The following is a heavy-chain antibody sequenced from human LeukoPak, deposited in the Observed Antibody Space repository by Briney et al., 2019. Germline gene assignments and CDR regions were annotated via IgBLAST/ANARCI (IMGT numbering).Heavy chain of an antibody. CDR3: ARDRKLLRYFDWYFDL. Sequence: PSQTLSLTCTVSGGSISSGSYYWSWIRQPARKGLEWIGRIYTSGSTNYNPSLKSRVTISVDTSKNQFSLKLSSVTAADTAVYYCARDRKLLRYFDWYFDLWGRGTLVTVSS. D-gene: IGHD3-9*01. CDR1: GGSISSGSYY. CDR2: IYTSGST. V-gene: IGHV4-61*02. J-gene: IGHJ2*01.